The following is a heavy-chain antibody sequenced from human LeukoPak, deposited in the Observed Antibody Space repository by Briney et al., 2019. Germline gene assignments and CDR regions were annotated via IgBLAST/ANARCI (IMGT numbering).Heavy chain of an antibody. CDR1: GFTFSSYT. J-gene: IGHJ4*02. Sequence: GGSLRLSCAASGFTFSSYTMNWVRLAPGKGLEWVSYISSSGNSIYYADSVKGRFTISRDNAKNSLYLQMNSLRAEDTAVYYCARVGDRVAKAYDYWGQGTLVTVSS. CDR3: ARVGDRVAKAYDY. CDR2: ISSSGNSI. D-gene: IGHD3-3*01. V-gene: IGHV3-48*04.